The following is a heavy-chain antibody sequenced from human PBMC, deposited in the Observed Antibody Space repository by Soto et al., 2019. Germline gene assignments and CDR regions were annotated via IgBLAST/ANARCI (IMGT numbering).Heavy chain of an antibody. CDR1: GLPHSSFA. CDR3: AKDAVYNDGLWLMDH. Sequence: EVQLLESGGGLVQPGGSLRLSCTASGLPHSSFAMMWVRQAPGKGLECVSGIYGSGRGIEYADSVKGRFTISRDNSKNAVYLQMTDLRADETAVYYCAKDAVYNDGLWLMDHWGQGTQVTVSS. CDR2: IYGSGRGI. V-gene: IGHV3-23*05. J-gene: IGHJ4*02. D-gene: IGHD2-21*01.